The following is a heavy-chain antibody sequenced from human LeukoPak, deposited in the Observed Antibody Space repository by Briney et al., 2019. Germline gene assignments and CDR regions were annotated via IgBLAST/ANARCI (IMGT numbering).Heavy chain of an antibody. J-gene: IGHJ4*02. CDR3: ARAAGRLFDY. V-gene: IGHV4-34*01. CDR2: INHSGST. Sequence: SETLSLTCAVYGGSFSGYYWSWIRQPPGKGLEWIGEINHSGSTNYNPSLKSRVTISVDTSKNQFSLKPSSVTAADTAVYYCARAAGRLFDYWGQGTLVTVSS. CDR1: GGSFSGYY.